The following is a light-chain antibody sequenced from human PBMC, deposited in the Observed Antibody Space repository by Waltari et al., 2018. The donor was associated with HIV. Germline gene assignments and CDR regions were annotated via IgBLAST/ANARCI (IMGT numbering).Light chain of an antibody. CDR1: SSNIGRNT. CDR2: TDN. J-gene: IGLJ2*01. V-gene: IGLV1-44*01. Sequence: QSVLTQPPSASGAPGQRVTISCSGNSSNIGRNTVTWYQQLPETAPKLVIYTDNQRPSGFPDRFSGSKSGTSASLAISGLQSGDEADYYCHTWDGGGSGVVFGGGTKLTVL. CDR3: HTWDGGGSGVV.